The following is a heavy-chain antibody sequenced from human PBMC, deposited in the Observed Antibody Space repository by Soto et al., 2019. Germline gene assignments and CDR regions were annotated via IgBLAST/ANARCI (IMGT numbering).Heavy chain of an antibody. V-gene: IGHV3-74*01. CDR3: AQGGAMVRGVKTFHY. CDR2: INSDGSGT. Sequence: GGSLRLSCAASGFTFSSYWMHWVRQAPGKGLVWVSRINSDGSGTSYADSVKGRFTISRDNAKNTLYLQMNSLRAEDTAVYYCAQGGAMVRGVKTFHYWGQGTLVTVSS. J-gene: IGHJ4*02. D-gene: IGHD3-10*01. CDR1: GFTFSSYW.